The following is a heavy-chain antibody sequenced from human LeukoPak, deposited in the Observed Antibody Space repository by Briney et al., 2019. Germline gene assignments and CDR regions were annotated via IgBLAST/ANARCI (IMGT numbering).Heavy chain of an antibody. Sequence: GGYLRLSCAASGFSFISYGMHWVRQAPGKGLEWVGVISDDGRRKDYADSVKGRFTISRDNSKDTLYLQMNSLRAEDTAVYYCAKRPSDYGDYVSYFDYWGQGTLVTVSS. CDR3: AKRPSDYGDYVSYFDY. D-gene: IGHD4-17*01. J-gene: IGHJ4*02. CDR1: GFSFISYG. V-gene: IGHV3-30*18. CDR2: ISDDGRRK.